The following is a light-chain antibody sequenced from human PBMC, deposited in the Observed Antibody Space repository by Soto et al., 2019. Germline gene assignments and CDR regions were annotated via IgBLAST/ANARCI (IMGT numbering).Light chain of an antibody. Sequence: QSALTQPASVSGSPGQSITISCTGTSSDVGGYNYVSWYQQHPGKAPKLMIYEVSNRPSGVSNRFSSSKSRNTASLTISGLQAEDEADYYCSSYTSSSTPYVFGTGTKVTVL. CDR2: EVS. CDR3: SSYTSSSTPYV. V-gene: IGLV2-14*01. CDR1: SSDVGGYNY. J-gene: IGLJ1*01.